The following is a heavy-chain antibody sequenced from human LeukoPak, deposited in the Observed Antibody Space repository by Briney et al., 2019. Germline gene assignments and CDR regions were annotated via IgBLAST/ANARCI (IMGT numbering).Heavy chain of an antibody. CDR3: ARVVLSGYYYMVY. CDR2: IYSGGST. D-gene: IGHD3-3*01. CDR1: GFTFSSYS. V-gene: IGHV3-66*02. Sequence: GGSLRLSCAASGFTFSSYSMNWVRQAPGKGLEWVSVIYSGGSTYYADSVKGRSTISRDNSKNTLYLQMHSLRAEDTAVYYCARVVLSGYYYMVYWGQGTLVTVSS. J-gene: IGHJ4*02.